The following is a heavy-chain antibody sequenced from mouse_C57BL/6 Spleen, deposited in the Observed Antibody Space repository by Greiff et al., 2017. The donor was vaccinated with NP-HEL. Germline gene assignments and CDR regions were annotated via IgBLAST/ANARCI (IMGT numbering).Heavy chain of an antibody. J-gene: IGHJ1*03. CDR1: GYSITSGYD. V-gene: IGHV3-1*01. CDR2: ISYSGST. Sequence: EVQLQESGPGMVKPSQSLSLTCTVTGYSITSGYDWHWIRHFPGNKLEWMGYISYSGSTNYNPSLNSRISITHDTSKNHFFLKLNSVTTEDTATYYCARGSYYDYDGYFDVWGTGTTVTVSS. D-gene: IGHD2-4*01. CDR3: ARGSYYDYDGYFDV.